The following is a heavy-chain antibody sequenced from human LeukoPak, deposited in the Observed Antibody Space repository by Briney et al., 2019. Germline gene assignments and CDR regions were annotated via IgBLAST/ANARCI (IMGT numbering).Heavy chain of an antibody. D-gene: IGHD3-9*01. CDR2: INHSGST. Sequence: PSETLSLTCAVYGGSFSGYYCSWIRQPPGKGLEWIGEINHSGSTNYNPSLKSRVTISVDTSKNQFSLKLSSVTAADTAVYYCARGPGFADWGQGTLVTVSS. J-gene: IGHJ4*02. V-gene: IGHV4-34*01. CDR1: GGSFSGYY. CDR3: ARGPGFAD.